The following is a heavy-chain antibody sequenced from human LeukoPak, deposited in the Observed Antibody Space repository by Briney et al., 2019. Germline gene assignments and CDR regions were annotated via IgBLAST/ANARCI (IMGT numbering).Heavy chain of an antibody. CDR2: ISPYNGNT. D-gene: IGHD5-24*01. CDR1: GYTFTSYG. J-gene: IGHJ4*02. V-gene: IGHV1-18*01. Sequence: ASVKVSCKASGYTFTSYGINWVRQAPGQGLEWMGWISPYNGNTNYAQRLQGRVTMTTDTSTSTTYMELRSLRPDDTAVYYCARDRADRWLQYNWGQGTLVTVSS. CDR3: ARDRADRWLQYN.